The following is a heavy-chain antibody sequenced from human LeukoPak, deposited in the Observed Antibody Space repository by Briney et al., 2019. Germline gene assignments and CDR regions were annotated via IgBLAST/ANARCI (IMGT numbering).Heavy chain of an antibody. D-gene: IGHD5-12*01. CDR3: ARGGGLGWFDP. J-gene: IGHJ5*02. V-gene: IGHV3-53*04. Sequence: PGGSLRLSCAASGFTFSSYEMNWVRQAPGKGLEWVSVIYSGGSTYYADSVKGRFTISRHNSKNTLYLQMNSLRAEDTAVYYCARGGGLGWFDPWGQGTLVTVSS. CDR1: GFTFSSYE. CDR2: IYSGGST.